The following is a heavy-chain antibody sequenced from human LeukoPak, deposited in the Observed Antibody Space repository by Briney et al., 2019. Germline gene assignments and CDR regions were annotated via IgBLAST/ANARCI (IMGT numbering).Heavy chain of an antibody. Sequence: GGSLRLSCAASGFTFSSYWMSWVRQAPGKGLKWVANIKQDGSEKYYVDSVKGRFTISRDNAKNSLYLQMNSLRAEDTAVYYCARARFLSSGWYFDYWGQGTLVTVSS. V-gene: IGHV3-7*01. CDR3: ARARFLSSGWYFDY. D-gene: IGHD6-19*01. CDR1: GFTFSSYW. CDR2: IKQDGSEK. J-gene: IGHJ4*02.